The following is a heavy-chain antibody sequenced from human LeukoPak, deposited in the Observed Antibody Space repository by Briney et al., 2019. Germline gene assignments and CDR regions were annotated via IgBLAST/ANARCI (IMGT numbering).Heavy chain of an antibody. CDR2: INPSGGT. D-gene: IGHD1/OR15-1a*01. CDR1: GGSFSGYY. J-gene: IGHJ4*02. V-gene: IGHV4-34*01. Sequence: KSSETLSLTCAVYGGSFSGYYWSWIRQPPGKGLEWIGEINPSGGTNYNPSLKSRVTMSIDTSKNQLSLTLSSVTAADTSVYYCARLNVEQWRNTMDYWGQGTLDTVSS. CDR3: ARLNVEQWRNTMDY.